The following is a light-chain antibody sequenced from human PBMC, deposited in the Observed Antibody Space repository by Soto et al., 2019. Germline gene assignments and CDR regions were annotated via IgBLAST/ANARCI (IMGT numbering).Light chain of an antibody. CDR2: DAS. V-gene: IGKV1-33*01. CDR3: QQYDNLPLYT. J-gene: IGKJ2*01. CDR1: QDISNY. Sequence: DIQMTQSPSSLSASVGDRVTITCQASQDISNYLNWYQQKPGKAPKLLIYDASNLETGVPSRFSGSASGTDFTITISSLQPEDIATYYCQQYDNLPLYTFGQGTELEIK.